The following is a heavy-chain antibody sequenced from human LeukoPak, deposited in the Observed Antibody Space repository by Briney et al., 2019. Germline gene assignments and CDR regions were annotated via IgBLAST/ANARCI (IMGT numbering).Heavy chain of an antibody. V-gene: IGHV3-43*02. Sequence: GGSLRLSCAASGFTFDDYAMHWARQGPGKSLEWVSLINENGDIAYYGDSVRGRFTVSRHNAKNSLYLQMNSLTTEDTALYYCAKARWEPNFDYWGQGTLVTVSS. CDR1: GFTFDDYA. CDR2: INENGDIA. J-gene: IGHJ4*02. CDR3: AKARWEPNFDY. D-gene: IGHD1-26*01.